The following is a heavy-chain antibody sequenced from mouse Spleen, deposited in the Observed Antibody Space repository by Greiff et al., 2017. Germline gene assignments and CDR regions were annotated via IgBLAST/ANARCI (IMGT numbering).Heavy chain of an antibody. V-gene: IGHV5-9-1*02. J-gene: IGHJ3*01. CDR3: TRDHPYYGSSYEGFAY. D-gene: IGHD1-1*01. CDR1: GFTFSSYA. Sequence: EVKLMESGEGLVKPGGSLKLSCAASGFTFSSYAMSWVRQTPEKRLEWVAYISSGGDYIYYADTVKGRFTISRDNARNTLYLQMSSLKSEDTAMYYCTRDHPYYGSSYEGFAYWGQGTLVTVSA. CDR2: ISSGGDYI.